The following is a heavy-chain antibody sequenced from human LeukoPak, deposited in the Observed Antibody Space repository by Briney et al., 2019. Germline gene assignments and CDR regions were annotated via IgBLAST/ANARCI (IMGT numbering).Heavy chain of an antibody. J-gene: IGHJ4*02. D-gene: IGHD3-3*01. V-gene: IGHV3-23*01. CDR2: FGHNGDIT. CDR3: AKQAGWGAYFSFLPFDF. CDR1: GFTFSYYG. Sequence: GGSLRLSCAASGFTFSYYGLSWVRQAPGKGLEWVSGFGHNGDITYSDSVKGRFTISRDNSKNALFLQMNSLRADDTAVYFCAKQAGWGAYFSFLPFDFWGRGTLVTVSS.